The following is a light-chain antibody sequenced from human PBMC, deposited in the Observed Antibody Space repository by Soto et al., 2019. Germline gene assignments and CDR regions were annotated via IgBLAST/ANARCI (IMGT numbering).Light chain of an antibody. CDR1: SSDIGGYNF. J-gene: IGLJ3*02. Sequence: QSALTQPPSASGSPGQSVTISCTGTSSDIGGYNFVSWYQQHPGKAPKLIIYEVNKRPSGVPDRFSGSKSGNTAPLTVSGLQSDDEGDYYCSSYAGTNKLGVFGGGTKLTVL. CDR3: SSYAGTNKLGV. V-gene: IGLV2-8*01. CDR2: EVN.